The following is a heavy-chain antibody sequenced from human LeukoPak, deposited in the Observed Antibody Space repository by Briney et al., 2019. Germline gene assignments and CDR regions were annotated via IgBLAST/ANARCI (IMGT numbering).Heavy chain of an antibody. CDR1: GYTFTSYY. V-gene: IGHV1-2*02. J-gene: IGHJ4*02. Sequence: RASVKVSCKASGYTFTSYYIHWVRQAPGQGLEWMGWINSNSGDTYYAQKFQGRVTMTRDTSITTAYMELSRLRSDDTAVYYCARERHVDNWGQGTLVTVSS. CDR2: INSNSGDT. CDR3: ARERHVDN.